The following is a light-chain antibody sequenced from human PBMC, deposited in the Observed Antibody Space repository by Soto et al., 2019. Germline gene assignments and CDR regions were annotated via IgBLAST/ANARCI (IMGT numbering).Light chain of an antibody. CDR1: SSNIGSNT. CDR3: PAWDDSLKGWV. Sequence: QSVLTQPPSASGTPGQRVTISCSGSSSNIGSNTVNWYQQLPGTAPKLLIYSNNQRPSGAPDRFSGSQSGTSASLAISGLQSEDEADYYCPAWDDSLKGWVFGGGTKLTVL. CDR2: SNN. J-gene: IGLJ3*02. V-gene: IGLV1-44*01.